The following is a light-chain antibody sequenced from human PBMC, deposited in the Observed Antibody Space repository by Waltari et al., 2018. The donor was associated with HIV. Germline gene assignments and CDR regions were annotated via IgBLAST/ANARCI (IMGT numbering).Light chain of an antibody. J-gene: IGLJ3*02. CDR1: SSDIGGHYS. CDR3: LSYKTTNTLV. CDR2: AVT. V-gene: IGLV2-14*01. Sequence: QSALTQPASVSGSPGQSITISCPATSSDIGGHYSVSWYQQLPDKAPKLIISAVTSRPSGVPNRFSGSKSGNTASLTISGLQGEDEADYYCLSYKTTNTLVFGGGTKLTVL.